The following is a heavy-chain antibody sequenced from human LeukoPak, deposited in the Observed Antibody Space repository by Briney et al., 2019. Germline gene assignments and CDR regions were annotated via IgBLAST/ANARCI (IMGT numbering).Heavy chain of an antibody. V-gene: IGHV1-2*02. J-gene: IGHJ4*02. Sequence: ASVKVSCKASEYTFTGYYIHWVRQAPGQGLEWMGWINPNSGGTNYAQKFRGRVTMTRDTSISTAYMELSRLTSDDTAVYYCARDAIVRDYSNSDYWGQGTLVTVSS. CDR3: ARDAIVRDYSNSDY. D-gene: IGHD4-11*01. CDR1: EYTFTGYY. CDR2: INPNSGGT.